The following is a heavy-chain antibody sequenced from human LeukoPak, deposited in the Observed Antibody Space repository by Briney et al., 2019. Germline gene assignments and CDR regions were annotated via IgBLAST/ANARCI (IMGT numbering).Heavy chain of an antibody. Sequence: PGGSLRLSCAASGFTFSSYAMSWVRQAPGKGLGWVSAISGSGGSTYYADSVKGRFTISRDNSKNTLYLQMNSLRAEDTAVYYCAKERDIVVVVAATLDYWGQGTLVTVSS. CDR2: ISGSGGST. CDR1: GFTFSSYA. CDR3: AKERDIVVVVAATLDY. V-gene: IGHV3-23*01. J-gene: IGHJ4*02. D-gene: IGHD2-15*01.